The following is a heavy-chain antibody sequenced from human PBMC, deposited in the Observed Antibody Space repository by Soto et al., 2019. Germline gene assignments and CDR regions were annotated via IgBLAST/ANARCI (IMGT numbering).Heavy chain of an antibody. CDR3: TRSKVYGAYDFDY. V-gene: IGHV4-34*01. D-gene: IGHD5-12*01. CDR1: GGSFSDYY. CDR2: INHSGST. Sequence: PSETLPLTCAVYGGSFSDYYSSWIRQTPGKGLEWIGEINHSGSTDYNPSLKSRVTMSLDTSKNLFSLKLSSVTAADTAVYYCTRSKVYGAYDFDYWGQGTLVTVSS. J-gene: IGHJ4*02.